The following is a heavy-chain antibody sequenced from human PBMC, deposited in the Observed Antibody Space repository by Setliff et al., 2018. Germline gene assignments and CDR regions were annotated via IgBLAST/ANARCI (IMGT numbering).Heavy chain of an antibody. J-gene: IGHJ4*02. CDR1: GESFSNNY. CDR3: VASPSNKNGHFEY. V-gene: IGHV4-34*01. Sequence: PSETLSLTCSVYGESFSNNYWSWIRQSPGKGLEWIGESDHGGNTTIHPSLKSRLTMSVDTSKNTAFLQMNSLRADDTAMYYCVASPSNKNGHFEYWGQGTLVTVSS. CDR2: SDHGGNT.